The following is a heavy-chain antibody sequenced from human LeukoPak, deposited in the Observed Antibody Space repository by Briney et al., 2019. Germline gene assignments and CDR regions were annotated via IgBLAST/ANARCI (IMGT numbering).Heavy chain of an antibody. CDR2: IYYSGST. J-gene: IGHJ6*02. V-gene: IGHV4-39*07. Sequence: SETLSLTCTVSGGSISSSSYYWGWIRQPPGKGLEWIGSIYYSGSTYYNPSLKSRVTISVDTSKNQFSLKLSSVTAADTAVYYCARDTYYYGSGSSEAFFYYYYGMDVWGQGTTVTVSS. CDR3: ARDTYYYGSGSSEAFFYYYYGMDV. CDR1: GGSISSSSYY. D-gene: IGHD3-10*01.